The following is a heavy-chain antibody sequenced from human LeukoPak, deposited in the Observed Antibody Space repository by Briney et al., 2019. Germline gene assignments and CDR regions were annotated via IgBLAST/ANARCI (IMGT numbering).Heavy chain of an antibody. Sequence: GGSLRLSCAASGFTFSSYSMNWVRQAPGKGLEWVSSISSSSSYIYYADSVKGRFTISRDNAKNSLYLQMNSLRAEDTAVYYCARDRTYRAGNDAFDIWGQGTMVTVSS. CDR2: ISSSSSYI. V-gene: IGHV3-21*01. CDR3: ARDRTYRAGNDAFDI. CDR1: GFTFSSYS. D-gene: IGHD3-16*01. J-gene: IGHJ3*02.